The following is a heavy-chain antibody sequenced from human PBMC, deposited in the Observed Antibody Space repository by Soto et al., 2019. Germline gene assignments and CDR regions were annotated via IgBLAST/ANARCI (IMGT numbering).Heavy chain of an antibody. Sequence: GGTLRLSCAAACLTFSSYSMNWVRQAPGQWLEWVSSISSSSSYLYYADVVKCLFTLARDNAKNSLYLQINSLRAEDTAVYYCARDPSHWDCSGGSCYMLYHGRGVRGKGTTVTVAS. CDR1: CLTFSSYS. CDR2: ISSSSSYL. CDR3: ARDPSHWDCSGGSCYMLYHGRGV. V-gene: IGHV3-21*01. J-gene: IGHJ6*04. D-gene: IGHD2-15*01.